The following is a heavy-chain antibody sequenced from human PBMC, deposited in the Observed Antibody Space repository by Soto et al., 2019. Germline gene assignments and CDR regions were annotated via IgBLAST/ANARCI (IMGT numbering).Heavy chain of an antibody. CDR1: GSSISIYY. D-gene: IGHD3-3*01. CDR3: ARGYYDGRHGLDV. Sequence: LSLTCSVSGSSISIYYWNWIRQTPGKGLEWIGYMYYRGTTKYNPSLKSRVTISVDTSKNQVSLKLNSVTAADTAVYYCARGYYDGRHGLDVWGPGTTVTV. CDR2: MYYRGTT. V-gene: IGHV4-59*01. J-gene: IGHJ6*02.